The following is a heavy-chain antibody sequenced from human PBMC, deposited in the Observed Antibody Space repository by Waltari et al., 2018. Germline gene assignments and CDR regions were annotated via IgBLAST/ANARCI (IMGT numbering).Heavy chain of an antibody. Sequence: EVQVVESGGTLVQPEGSLRLSCAASGFTFSSYSLNWVRQAPGKGLEWVSIIYSGGNTYYAGSVKGRFTISRDNYKNMVYLEMNSLRAEDTAVYYCAKQSPSYTRGWYPLESWGPGTLVTVSP. CDR1: GFTFSSYS. CDR2: IYSGGNT. V-gene: IGHV3-66*04. J-gene: IGHJ4*02. CDR3: AKQSPSYTRGWYPLES. D-gene: IGHD6-19*01.